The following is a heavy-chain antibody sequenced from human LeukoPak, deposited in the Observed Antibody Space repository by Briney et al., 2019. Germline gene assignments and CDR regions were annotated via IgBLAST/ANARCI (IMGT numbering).Heavy chain of an antibody. J-gene: IGHJ4*02. V-gene: IGHV3-23*01. CDR2: VSDSGGNT. CDR3: AKGLYYESSGYPGFVGS. Sequence: GGSLRLSCADSGFTFSNFAMSWVRQAPGKGLEWVSAVSDSGGNTYYADSVKGRFTISRDNSQNTLYLQMNSLRVEDTALYSCAKGLYYESSGYPGFVGSWGQGTLVTVSA. CDR1: GFTFSNFA. D-gene: IGHD3-22*01.